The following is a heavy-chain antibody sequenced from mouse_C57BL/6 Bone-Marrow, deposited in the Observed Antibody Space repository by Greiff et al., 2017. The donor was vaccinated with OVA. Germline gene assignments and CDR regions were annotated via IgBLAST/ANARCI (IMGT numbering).Heavy chain of an antibody. V-gene: IGHV1-59*01. D-gene: IGHD2-3*01. CDR1: GYTFTSYW. CDR2: IDPSDSYT. CDR3: ARVDGYLYYAMDY. Sequence: QVQLQQSGAELVRPGTSVKLSCKASGYTFTSYWMHWVKQRPGQGLEWIGVIDPSDSYTNYNQKFKGKATLTVDTSSSTAYMQLSSLTSEDSAVYYCARVDGYLYYAMDYWGQGTSVTVSS. J-gene: IGHJ4*01.